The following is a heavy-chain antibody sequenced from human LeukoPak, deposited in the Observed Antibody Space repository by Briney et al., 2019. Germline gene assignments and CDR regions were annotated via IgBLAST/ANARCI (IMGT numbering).Heavy chain of an antibody. J-gene: IGHJ4*02. CDR2: INHSGST. V-gene: IGHV4-34*01. CDR3: ARGRAKSLSYDY. CDR1: GGSFSGYY. D-gene: IGHD3-10*01. Sequence: SETLSLTCAVYGGSFSGYYWSWIRQPPGKGLGWIGEINHSGSTNYNPSLKSRVTISVDTSKNQFSLKLSSVTAADTAVYYCARGRAKSLSYDYWGQGTLVTVSS.